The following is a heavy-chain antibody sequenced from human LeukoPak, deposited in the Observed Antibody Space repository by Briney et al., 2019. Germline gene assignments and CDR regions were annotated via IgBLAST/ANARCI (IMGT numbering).Heavy chain of an antibody. CDR1: GFTFSSDW. V-gene: IGHV3-74*01. Sequence: GGSLRLSCAASGFTFSSDWMHWVRQAQGKGLVWVSRINSDRSSTSYADSVKGRFTISRDNAKNTLYLEMNSLRAEDTAVYYCSRGDDYGDYVRDWGQGTLVTVSS. D-gene: IGHD4-17*01. CDR3: SRGDDYGDYVRD. J-gene: IGHJ4*02. CDR2: INSDRSST.